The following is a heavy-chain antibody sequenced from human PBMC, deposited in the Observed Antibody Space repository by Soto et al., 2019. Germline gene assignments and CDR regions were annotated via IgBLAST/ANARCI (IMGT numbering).Heavy chain of an antibody. Sequence: SETLSLTCTVSGGSISSYYCSWIRQPPGKGLEWIGYIYYSGSTNYNPSLKSRVTISVDTSKNQFSLKLSSVTAADTAVYYCARGSYSSSSAHSPWEPWGQGTLVTVSS. CDR1: GGSISSYY. D-gene: IGHD6-6*01. CDR3: ARGSYSSSSAHSPWEP. CDR2: IYYSGST. J-gene: IGHJ5*02. V-gene: IGHV4-59*01.